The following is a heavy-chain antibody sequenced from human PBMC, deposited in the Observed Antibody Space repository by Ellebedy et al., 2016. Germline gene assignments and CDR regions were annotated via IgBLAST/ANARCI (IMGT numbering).Heavy chain of an antibody. Sequence: SVKVSXXAPGGTFGSYDIIWVRQAPGQGLEWMGGIMPMFGTVKYAQKFQGRVTITADGSTYTAYMELSSLRSEDTAVYYCARDPYSSGWFFDYWGQGTLVTVSS. V-gene: IGHV1-69*13. CDR2: IMPMFGTV. D-gene: IGHD6-19*01. J-gene: IGHJ4*02. CDR1: GGTFGSYD. CDR3: ARDPYSSGWFFDY.